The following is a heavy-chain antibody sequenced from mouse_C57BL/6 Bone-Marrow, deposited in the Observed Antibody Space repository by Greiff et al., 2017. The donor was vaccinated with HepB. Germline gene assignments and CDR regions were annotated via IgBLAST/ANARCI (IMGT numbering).Heavy chain of an antibody. CDR1: GYTFTSYW. D-gene: IGHD2-4*01. Sequence: QVQLQQPGTELVKPGASVKLSCKASGYTFTSYWMHWVKQRPGQGLEWIGNINPSNGGTNYNEKFKSKATLTVDKSSSPAYRQLSSLTSEDSAVYYCARYGYGLRRGYFDYWGQGTTLTVSS. J-gene: IGHJ2*01. CDR2: INPSNGGT. CDR3: ARYGYGLRRGYFDY. V-gene: IGHV1-53*01.